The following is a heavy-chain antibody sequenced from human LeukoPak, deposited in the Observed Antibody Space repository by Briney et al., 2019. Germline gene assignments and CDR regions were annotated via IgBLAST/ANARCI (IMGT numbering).Heavy chain of an antibody. CDR1: GGSISSGDYY. D-gene: IGHD4-17*01. V-gene: IGHV4-30-4*01. CDR3: ARVSFLNGRGDYPDY. CDR2: IYNSGGT. J-gene: IGHJ4*02. Sequence: SETLSLTCTVSGGSISSGDYYWSWIRQPPGKGLEWIGYIYNSGGTSYNPSLKSRVTISADTSKKQLSLKLSSVTAADTVVYYCARVSFLNGRGDYPDYWGQGTLVTVSS.